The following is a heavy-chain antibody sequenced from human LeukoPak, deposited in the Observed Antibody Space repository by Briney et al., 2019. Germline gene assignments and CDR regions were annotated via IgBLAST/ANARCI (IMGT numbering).Heavy chain of an antibody. CDR1: GFSFRSQG. J-gene: IGHJ4*02. CDR3: LRDFTGYGAYDS. V-gene: IGHV3-7*03. D-gene: IGHD4-17*01. CDR2: IKEDGSKQ. Sequence: GGSLRLSCAASGFSFRSQGMRWVRQATGEGLEGLANIKEDGSKQYYVDSVKGRFTISRENAKNSLYLQINSLTAEDTAMYYCLRDFTGYGAYDSWGQGTLVTVSS.